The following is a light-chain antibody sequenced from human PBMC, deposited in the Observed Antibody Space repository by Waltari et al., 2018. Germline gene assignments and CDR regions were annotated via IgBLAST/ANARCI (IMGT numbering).Light chain of an antibody. J-gene: IGKJ1*01. V-gene: IGKV2D-29*02. CDR3: MQSTEDPWT. CDR2: EVT. CDR1: QSLLHSNGNTY. Sequence: DIVMPQTPLSLPVTPGEPASISCRSSQSLLHSNGNTYLHWYLQKPGQSPRLLIYEVTNRESGVPDRFSGSGSGTDFTLKISRAEPEDVGIYFCMQSTEDPWTFGQGTKVEIK.